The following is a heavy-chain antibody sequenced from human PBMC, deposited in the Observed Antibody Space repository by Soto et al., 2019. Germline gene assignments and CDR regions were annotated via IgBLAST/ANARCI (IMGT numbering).Heavy chain of an antibody. V-gene: IGHV3-30-3*01. D-gene: IGHD3-10*01. CDR1: GFTFSSYA. J-gene: IGHJ5*02. CDR3: AREKRITMVRGVNWFDP. Sequence: PVGSLRLSCAASGFTFSSYAMHWVRQAPGKGLEWVAVISYDGSNKYYADSVKGRFTISRDNSKNTLYLQMNSLRAEDTAVYYCAREKRITMVRGVNWFDPWGQGTLVTVSS. CDR2: ISYDGSNK.